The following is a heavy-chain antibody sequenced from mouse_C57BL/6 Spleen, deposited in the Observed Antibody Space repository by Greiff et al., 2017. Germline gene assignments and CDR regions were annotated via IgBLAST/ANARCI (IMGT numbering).Heavy chain of an antibody. J-gene: IGHJ4*01. CDR3: ARIYYGNAMDY. V-gene: IGHV1-81*01. CDR1: GYTFTSYG. D-gene: IGHD2-1*01. Sequence: LEESGAELARPGASVKLSCKASGYTFTSYGISWVKQRTGQGLEWIGEIYPRSGNTYYNEKFKGKATLTADKSSSTAYMELRSLTSEDSAVYFCARIYYGNAMDYWGQGTSVTVSS. CDR2: IYPRSGNT.